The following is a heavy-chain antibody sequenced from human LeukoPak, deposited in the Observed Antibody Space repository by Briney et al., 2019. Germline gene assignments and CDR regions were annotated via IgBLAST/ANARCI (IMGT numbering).Heavy chain of an antibody. CDR2: MNPNSGDT. CDR1: GGTFSSYA. CDR3: SRRRIDCSTTSCYVDY. Sequence: ASVKVSCKASGGTFSSYAISWMRQAPGQGLEWMGWMNPNSGDTSYAQRFQGRVTMTRDTPISTAYMELNRLTADDTAVYYCSRRRIDCSTTSCYVDYWGQGTLVTVSS. D-gene: IGHD2-2*01. V-gene: IGHV1-2*02. J-gene: IGHJ4*02.